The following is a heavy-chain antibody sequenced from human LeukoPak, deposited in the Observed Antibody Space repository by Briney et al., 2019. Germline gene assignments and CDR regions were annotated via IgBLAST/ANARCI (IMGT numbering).Heavy chain of an antibody. CDR1: GGSFSGYY. D-gene: IGHD6-13*01. Sequence: SETLSLTCAVYGGSFSGYYWSWIRQPPGKGLEWIGEINHSGSTNYNPSLKSRVTISVDTSKNQFSLKLSSVTAADTAVYYCARGAPRTYSSSWSLGTRCYYGMDVWGQGTTVTVSS. J-gene: IGHJ6*02. V-gene: IGHV4-34*01. CDR3: ARGAPRTYSSSWSLGTRCYYGMDV. CDR2: INHSGST.